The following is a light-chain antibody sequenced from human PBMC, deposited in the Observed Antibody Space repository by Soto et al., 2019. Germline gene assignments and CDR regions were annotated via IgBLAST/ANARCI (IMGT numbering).Light chain of an antibody. Sequence: DIVMTQSPDSLAVSLGERATINCKSSQSVLYNFNNKKYLAWYQQKPGQPPKLLIYWASTRESGVPDRFSGSGSGTDFTLTIGSLQAEDVAVYYCQQYYSIPITFGQGTPLEIK. J-gene: IGKJ5*01. CDR1: QSVLYNFNNKKY. CDR3: QQYYSIPIT. V-gene: IGKV4-1*01. CDR2: WAS.